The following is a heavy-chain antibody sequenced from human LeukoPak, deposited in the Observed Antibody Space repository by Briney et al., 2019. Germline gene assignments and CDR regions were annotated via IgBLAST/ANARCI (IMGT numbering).Heavy chain of an antibody. CDR2: IYPGDSDT. CDR3: AXHGDYYDSSGYYYGV. V-gene: IGHV5-51*01. CDR1: GYSFTSYW. Sequence: GESLKISCKGSGYSFTSYWIGWVRQMPGKGLEWMGIIYPGDSDTRYSPSFQGQVTISADKSISTAYLQWNSLKASDTAMYYCAXHGDYYDSSGYYYGVWGQGTLVTVSS. D-gene: IGHD3-22*01. J-gene: IGHJ4*02.